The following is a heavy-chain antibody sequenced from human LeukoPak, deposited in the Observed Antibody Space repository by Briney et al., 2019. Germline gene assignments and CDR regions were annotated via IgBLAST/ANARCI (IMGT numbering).Heavy chain of an antibody. CDR3: AKGVYYYDSSGYYVYYFDY. J-gene: IGHJ4*02. Sequence: GGSLRLSCAASGFTFSSYAVSWVRQAPGKGLEWVSAISGCGGSTYYADSVKGRFTISRDNSKNTLYLQMNSLRAEDTAVYYCAKGVYYYDSSGYYVYYFDYWGQGTLVTVSS. V-gene: IGHV3-23*01. CDR2: ISGCGGST. D-gene: IGHD3-22*01. CDR1: GFTFSSYA.